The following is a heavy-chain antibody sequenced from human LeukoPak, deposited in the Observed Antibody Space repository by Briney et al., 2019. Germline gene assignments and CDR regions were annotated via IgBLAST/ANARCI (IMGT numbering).Heavy chain of an antibody. CDR1: GGSISSGGYS. CDR3: VRDIPSQGGSWFDP. J-gene: IGHJ5*02. CDR2: IYHSGST. D-gene: IGHD1-26*01. V-gene: IGHV4-30-2*01. Sequence: PSQTLSLTCAVSGGSISSGGYSWSWIRQPPGKGLEWIGYIYHSGSTYYNPSLKSRVTMSVDRSKNQFSLKLSSVTAADTAVYYCVRDIPSQGGSWFDPWGQGTLVTVSS.